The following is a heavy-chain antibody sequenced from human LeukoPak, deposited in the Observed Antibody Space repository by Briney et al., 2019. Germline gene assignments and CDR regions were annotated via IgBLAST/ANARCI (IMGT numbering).Heavy chain of an antibody. CDR3: ARLSGGNPGNF. V-gene: IGHV4-39*01. Sequence: SETLSLTCSVSGDSVTSSSYHWGWIRQPPGEGLEWIGTVYYSGNTYYNPSLKSRLTLSIDASKNQVSLRLSTVTVTDTAIYYCARLSGGNPGNFWGQGTLLTVSS. CDR2: VYYSGNT. CDR1: GDSVTSSSYH. D-gene: IGHD3-10*01. J-gene: IGHJ4*02.